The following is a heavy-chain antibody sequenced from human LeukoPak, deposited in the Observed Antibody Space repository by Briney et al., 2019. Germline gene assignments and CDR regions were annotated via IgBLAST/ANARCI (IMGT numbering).Heavy chain of an antibody. CDR2: ISYDGSNK. V-gene: IGHV3-30*04. CDR3: ARGGLGVGATWENYGMDV. J-gene: IGHJ6*02. D-gene: IGHD1-26*01. Sequence: RSLRLSCAASGFTFSSYAMHWVRQAPGKGLEGVAVISYDGSNKYYTDSVKGRFTISRDNSKNTLYLQMNSLRAEDTAVYYCARGGLGVGATWENYGMDVWGQGTTVTVSS. CDR1: GFTFSSYA.